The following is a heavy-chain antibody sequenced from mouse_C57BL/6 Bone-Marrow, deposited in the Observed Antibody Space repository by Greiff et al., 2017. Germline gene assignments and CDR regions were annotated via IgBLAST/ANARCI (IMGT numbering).Heavy chain of an antibody. CDR3: ARVGSTMITGNYFDY. CDR1: GFTFSSYA. D-gene: IGHD2-4*01. J-gene: IGHJ2*01. V-gene: IGHV5-4*01. CDR2: ISDGGSYT. Sequence: EVHLVESGGGLVKPGGSLKLSCAASGFTFSSYAMSWVRQTPEKRLEWVATISDGGSYTYYPDNVKGRFTISRDNAKNNLYLQMSHLKSEDTAMYYCARVGSTMITGNYFDYWGQGTTLTVSS.